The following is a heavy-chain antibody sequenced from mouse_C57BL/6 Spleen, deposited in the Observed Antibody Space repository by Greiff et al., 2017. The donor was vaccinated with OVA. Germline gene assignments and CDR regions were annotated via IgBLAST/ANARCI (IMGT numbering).Heavy chain of an antibody. J-gene: IGHJ2*01. D-gene: IGHD2-5*01. CDR3: AVSYYSNHDY. V-gene: IGHV1-19*01. CDR2: INPYNGGT. Sequence: EVQLQQSGPVLVKPGASVKMSCKASGYTFTDYYMNWVKQSHGKSLEWIGVINPYNGGTSYNQKFKGKATLTVDKSSSTAYMELNSLTSEDSAVYYCAVSYYSNHDYWGQGTTLTVSS. CDR1: GYTFTDYY.